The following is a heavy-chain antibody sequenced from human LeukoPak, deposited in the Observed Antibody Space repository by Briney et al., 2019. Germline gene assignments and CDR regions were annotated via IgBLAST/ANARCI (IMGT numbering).Heavy chain of an antibody. Sequence: SETLSLTCTVSGGSISSSSYYWGWIRQPPGKGLEWIGSIYYSGNTHYNPSLKSRVIISVDTSKNQFSLKLSSVTAADTAVYYCARAMDYYDSSALDYWGQGTLVTVSS. J-gene: IGHJ4*02. CDR1: GGSISSSSYY. CDR3: ARAMDYYDSSALDY. V-gene: IGHV4-39*07. CDR2: IYYSGNT. D-gene: IGHD3-22*01.